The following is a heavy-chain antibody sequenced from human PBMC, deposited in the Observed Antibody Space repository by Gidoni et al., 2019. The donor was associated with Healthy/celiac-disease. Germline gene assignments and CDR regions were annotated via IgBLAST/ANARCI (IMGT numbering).Heavy chain of an antibody. Sequence: EVQLVESGGGLVQPGGSLRLSCAASGFTFSSYWMSWVRQAPGKGLEWVANIKQDGSEKYYVDSVKGRFTISRDNAKNSLYLQMNSLRAEDTAVYYCARVGSSWSPDNWYFDLWGRGTLVTVSS. J-gene: IGHJ2*01. CDR1: GFTFSSYW. CDR3: ARVGSSWSPDNWYFDL. V-gene: IGHV3-7*01. CDR2: IKQDGSEK. D-gene: IGHD6-13*01.